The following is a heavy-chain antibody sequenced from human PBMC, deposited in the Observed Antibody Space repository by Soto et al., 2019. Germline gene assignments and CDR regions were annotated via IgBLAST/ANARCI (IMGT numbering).Heavy chain of an antibody. Sequence: SETLSLTCSVSGGSISSGGYSWSWIRQPPGKGLEWIGYIYHSGSTYYNPSLKSRVTISVDRSKNQFSLKLSSVTAADTAVYYCAMYYYDSSGYYLLDYWGQGTLVTVSS. CDR3: AMYYYDSSGYYLLDY. J-gene: IGHJ4*02. CDR2: IYHSGST. D-gene: IGHD3-22*01. V-gene: IGHV4-30-2*01. CDR1: GGSISSGGYS.